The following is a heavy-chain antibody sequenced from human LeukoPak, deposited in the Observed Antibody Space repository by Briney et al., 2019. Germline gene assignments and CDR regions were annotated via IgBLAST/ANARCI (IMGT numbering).Heavy chain of an antibody. CDR2: IRYDGSNK. Sequence: GRSLRLSCAASGFTFSSYAMHWVRQAPGKGLEWVSFIRYDGSNKFYADSVKGRFTISRDNSKNTLYLQTNSLRTGDTAVYYCAKDTEYDWGHAFDIWGQGTMISVSS. V-gene: IGHV3-30*02. CDR1: GFTFSSYA. J-gene: IGHJ3*02. CDR3: AKDTEYDWGHAFDI. D-gene: IGHD3-16*01.